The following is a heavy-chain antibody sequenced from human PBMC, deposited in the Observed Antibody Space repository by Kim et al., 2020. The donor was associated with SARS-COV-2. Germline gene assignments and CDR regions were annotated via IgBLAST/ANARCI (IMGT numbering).Heavy chain of an antibody. CDR3: ARHELWAGWHLFDY. V-gene: IGHV4-39*01. CDR1: GGFVSSGTYF. D-gene: IGHD3-3*02. Sequence: SETLSLTCAVSGGFVSSGTYFWGWVRQPPGRGMEYIGSIYYTGSTYFNPSLKSRVTLSVDTSKNHFSLSLTSVTAEDRAVYYCARHELWAGWHLFDYWGQGILVTVSS. J-gene: IGHJ4*02. CDR2: IYYTGST.